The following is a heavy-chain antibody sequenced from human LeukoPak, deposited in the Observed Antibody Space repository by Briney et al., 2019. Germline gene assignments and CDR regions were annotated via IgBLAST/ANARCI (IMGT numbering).Heavy chain of an antibody. CDR2: INPNSGGT. D-gene: IGHD1-26*01. J-gene: IGHJ6*03. V-gene: IGHV1-2*02. Sequence: ASVKVSCKASGYTFTGYYMHWVRQAPGQGLEWMGWINPNSGGTNYAQKFQGRVTMTRDTSISTAYMELSRLRSDDTAVYYCARGGSYAYYYYYMDVWGKGTTVTISS. CDR1: GYTFTGYY. CDR3: ARGGSYAYYYYYMDV.